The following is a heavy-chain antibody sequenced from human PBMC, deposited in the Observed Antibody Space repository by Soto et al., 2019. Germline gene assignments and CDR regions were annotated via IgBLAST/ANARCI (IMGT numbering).Heavy chain of an antibody. CDR2: INAGNGNT. V-gene: IGHV1-3*01. Sequence: ASVKVSCKASGYAFTSYAMHWVRQAPGQRLEWMGWINAGNGNTKYSQKFQGRVTITRDTSASTAYMELSSLRSEDTAVYYCASGGYSYGYFDYWGQGTLVTVSS. J-gene: IGHJ4*02. D-gene: IGHD5-18*01. CDR3: ASGGYSYGYFDY. CDR1: GYAFTSYA.